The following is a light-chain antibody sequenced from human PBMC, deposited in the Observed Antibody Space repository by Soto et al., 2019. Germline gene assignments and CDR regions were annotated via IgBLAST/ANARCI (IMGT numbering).Light chain of an antibody. CDR3: VLDRV. J-gene: IGLJ3*02. CDR2: STN. Sequence: QTVVTQEPSFSVSPGRTVTLTCGLSSGSVSTSYYPSWYQQTPGQAPRTLIYSTNTRSSGVPDRFSGSILGNKAALTITGAQADDESDYYCVLDRVFGGGTQLTVL. V-gene: IGLV8-61*01. CDR1: SGSVSTSYY.